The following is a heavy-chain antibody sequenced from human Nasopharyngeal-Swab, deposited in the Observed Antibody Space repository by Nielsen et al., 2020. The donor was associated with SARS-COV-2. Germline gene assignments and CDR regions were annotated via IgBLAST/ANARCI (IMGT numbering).Heavy chain of an antibody. CDR2: VSHSGST. J-gene: IGHJ6*03. D-gene: IGHD2-2*01. CDR3: ARGLSGIVPAPILGLGPYYYYYYMDV. CDR1: GGSFSGHQ. Sequence: GSLRLSCAVYGGSFSGHQWSWVRQPPGKGLEWIGEVSHSGSTNYNPSLKSRVTLSVDTSMNQVSLEVSSVTAADTAVYYCARGLSGIVPAPILGLGPYYYYYYMDVWGKGTTVTVSS. V-gene: IGHV4-34*01.